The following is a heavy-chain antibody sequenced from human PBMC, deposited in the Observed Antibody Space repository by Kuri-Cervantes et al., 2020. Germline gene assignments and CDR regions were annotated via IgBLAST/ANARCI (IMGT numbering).Heavy chain of an antibody. Sequence: ASVKVSCKASGYTFTSYAMNWVRQAPGQGLEWMGWINTNTGNPTYAQGFTGRFVFSLDTSVSTAYLQISSLKAEDTAVYYCARESPPSSGWYRAAGGVGFDYWGEGTRVTVSS. CDR1: GYTFTSYA. J-gene: IGHJ4*02. CDR3: ARESPPSSGWYRAAGGVGFDY. V-gene: IGHV7-4-1*02. CDR2: INTNTGNP. D-gene: IGHD6-19*01.